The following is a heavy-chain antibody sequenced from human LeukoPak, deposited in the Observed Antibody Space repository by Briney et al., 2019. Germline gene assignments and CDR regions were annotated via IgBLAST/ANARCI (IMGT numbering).Heavy chain of an antibody. Sequence: ASVKVSCKASGYTFTSYYMHWVRQAPGQELEWMGIINPSGGSTSYAQKFQGRVTMTRDMSTSTVYMELSSLRSEDTAVYYCARDAYYDSSGYYWGDAFDIWGQGTMVTVSS. D-gene: IGHD3-22*01. J-gene: IGHJ3*02. CDR1: GYTFTSYY. CDR3: ARDAYYDSSGYYWGDAFDI. CDR2: INPSGGST. V-gene: IGHV1-46*01.